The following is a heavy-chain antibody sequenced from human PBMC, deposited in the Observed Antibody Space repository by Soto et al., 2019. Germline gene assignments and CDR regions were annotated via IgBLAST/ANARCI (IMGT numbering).Heavy chain of an antibody. D-gene: IGHD3-3*01. Sequence: QVQLLESGPGLVKPSQPLCLTCTVSGGSISSGDYYWSWIRQHPGKGLEWIGYIYYSGSTYYNPSLKSRVTISVDTSKNQFSLKLSSVTAADTAVYYCARWWSGSRQGFDPWGQGTLVTVSS. CDR2: IYYSGST. CDR3: ARWWSGSRQGFDP. J-gene: IGHJ5*02. CDR1: GGSISSGDYY. V-gene: IGHV4-31*03.